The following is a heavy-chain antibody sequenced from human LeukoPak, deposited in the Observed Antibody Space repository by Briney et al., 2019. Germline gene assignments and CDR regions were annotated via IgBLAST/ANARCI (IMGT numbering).Heavy chain of an antibody. CDR2: FSGSVDTR. J-gene: IGHJ4*02. CDR1: GFTFTTYA. CDR3: AKAAAGTCSGARCYYFDS. D-gene: IGHD2-15*01. V-gene: IGHV3-23*01. Sequence: GGSLRLSCAASGFTFTTYAMSWVRQTPGTGLEWGSTFSGSVDTRYHAYSVKGRSTISRDNSKNTVFLQMNSLRAEDTAVYYCAKAAAGTCSGARCYYFDSWGQGTPVTVSS.